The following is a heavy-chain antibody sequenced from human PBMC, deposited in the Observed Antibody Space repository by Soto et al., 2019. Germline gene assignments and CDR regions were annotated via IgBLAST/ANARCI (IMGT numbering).Heavy chain of an antibody. V-gene: IGHV1-18*04. CDR2: IKVDSGYT. CDR1: GYPFIKYG. CDR3: ATSYATGFDP. D-gene: IGHD4-17*01. J-gene: IGHJ5*02. Sequence: QLQLVQSAAEVKKPGASVRVSCKAYGYPFIKYGISWIRQAPEQGLEWMGWIKVDSGYTNYAQKFQGRVTMTADTPSDTAFMDLRSLRLDDTAVYFCATSYATGFDPWGQGTLVSVSS.